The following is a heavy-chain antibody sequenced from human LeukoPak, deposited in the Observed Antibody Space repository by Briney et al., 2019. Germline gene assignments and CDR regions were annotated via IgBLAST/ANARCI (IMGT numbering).Heavy chain of an antibody. CDR3: ARTVNTAVPPYFYY. D-gene: IGHD4-17*01. CDR2: IYYSWST. V-gene: IGHV4-39*01. J-gene: IGHJ4*02. Sequence: PSETLTLTCTVSGGPINSSGYYWGWIRQPPGKGLEWIGTIYYSWSTYYNPSLNSRVTMSVDTFKNQFSITLTSVTAADTAVYYCARTVNTAVPPYFYYWGKGALVTVSS. CDR1: GGPINSSGYY.